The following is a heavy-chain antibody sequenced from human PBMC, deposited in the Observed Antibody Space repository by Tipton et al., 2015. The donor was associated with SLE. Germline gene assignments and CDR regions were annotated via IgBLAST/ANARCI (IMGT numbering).Heavy chain of an antibody. V-gene: IGHV4-34*01. D-gene: IGHD3-22*01. Sequence: TLSLTCAVYRGSFSGYYWSWIRRPPGKGLEWIGETTHSGKTNYNPSLKSRVTISVDTSKNQFSLKLSSVTAADTAVYYCARDYYDSSGYWRLRYYFDYWGQGTLVTVSS. CDR1: RGSFSGYY. J-gene: IGHJ4*02. CDR3: ARDYYDSSGYWRLRYYFDY. CDR2: TTHSGKT.